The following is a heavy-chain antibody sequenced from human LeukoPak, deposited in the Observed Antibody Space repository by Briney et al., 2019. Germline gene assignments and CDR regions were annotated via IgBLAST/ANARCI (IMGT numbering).Heavy chain of an antibody. CDR2: IIPIFGTA. J-gene: IGHJ4*02. D-gene: IGHD3-22*01. CDR1: GGTFSSYA. CDR3: VRGWDYDSGGRPTAYVY. Sequence: SVKVSCKASGGTFSSYAISWVRQAPGQGLEWMGGIIPIFGTANYAQKFQGKVTITADESTSTAYMELSSLRSEDTAVYYCVRGWDYDSGGRPTAYVYWGQGTLVSVSS. V-gene: IGHV1-69*13.